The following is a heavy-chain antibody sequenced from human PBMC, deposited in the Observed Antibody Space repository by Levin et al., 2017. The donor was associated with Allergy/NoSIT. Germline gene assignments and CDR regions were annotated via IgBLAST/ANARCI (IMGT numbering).Heavy chain of an antibody. CDR3: ARGPNSTNCSSTSCPDDYYYDGMDV. CDR2: IYHSGST. V-gene: IGHV4-30-2*01. D-gene: IGHD2-2*01. J-gene: IGHJ6*02. Sequence: PSETLSLTCAVSGGSISSGGYSWSWIRQPPGKGLEWIGYIYHSGSTYYNPSLKSRVTISVDRSKNQFSLKLSSVTAADTAVYYCARGPNSTNCSSTSCPDDYYYDGMDVWGQGTTVTVSS. CDR1: GGSISSGGYS.